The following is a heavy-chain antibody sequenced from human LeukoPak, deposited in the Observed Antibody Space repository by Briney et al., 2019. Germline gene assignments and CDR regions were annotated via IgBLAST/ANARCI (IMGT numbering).Heavy chain of an antibody. J-gene: IGHJ6*02. V-gene: IGHV1-8*01. CDR2: MNPNSGNT. Sequence: SVKVFCKASRYTLTICDINWVRQASGQGRECMGWMNPNSGNTVYAQKFEGRDTMTRNTSISTAYMELSSLRSEDTAVYYCASKCWDPTSCPNYYGMDVWGQGTTVTVSS. CDR3: ASKCWDPTSCPNYYGMDV. CDR1: RYTLTICD. D-gene: IGHD2-2*01.